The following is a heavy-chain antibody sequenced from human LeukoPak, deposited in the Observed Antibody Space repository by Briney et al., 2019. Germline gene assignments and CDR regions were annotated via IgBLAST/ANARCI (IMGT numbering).Heavy chain of an antibody. V-gene: IGHV4-59*01. J-gene: IGHJ4*02. CDR1: GGSIDSYY. CDR2: IYYTGST. Sequence: PSETLSLTCTVSGGSIDSYYWSWIRQPPGKGLEWIGYIYYTGSTEYHPSLKSRVTISLDTSKNQFSLKLTSVTAANTAVYYCARVYQSAEYYFDYWGQGNLVSVSS. CDR3: ARVYQSAEYYFDY. D-gene: IGHD2-2*01.